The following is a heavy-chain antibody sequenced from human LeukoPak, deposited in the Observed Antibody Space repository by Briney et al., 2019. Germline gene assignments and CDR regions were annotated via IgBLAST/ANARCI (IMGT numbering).Heavy chain of an antibody. D-gene: IGHD1-1*01. V-gene: IGHV3-7*01. CDR3: ARESTEERPGC. CDR1: GFTLSDYW. J-gene: IGHJ4*02. CDR2: MDQDGSEE. Sequence: GGSLRLSCAASGFTLSDYWMSWVRQAPGKGLEWVANMDQDGSEENYVDSVKGRFTISRDDAKNSLYLQMCSLRAEDTAVYYCARESTEERPGCWGQGTLVTVSS.